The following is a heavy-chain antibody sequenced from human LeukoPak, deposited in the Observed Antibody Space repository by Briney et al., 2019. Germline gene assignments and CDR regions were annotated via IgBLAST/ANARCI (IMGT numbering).Heavy chain of an antibody. CDR2: IYYSGST. J-gene: IGHJ4*02. CDR1: GASISSYY. Sequence: SETLSLTCTVSGASISSYYWSWIRQPPGKGLEWIGYIYYSGSTNYNPSLKSRVTMSVDTSKNQFSLKLSSVTAADTAVYYCARGASYYSDSSGYYPTEFDHGGQGTLVTVSS. D-gene: IGHD3-22*01. CDR3: ARGASYYSDSSGYYPTEFDH. V-gene: IGHV4-59*01.